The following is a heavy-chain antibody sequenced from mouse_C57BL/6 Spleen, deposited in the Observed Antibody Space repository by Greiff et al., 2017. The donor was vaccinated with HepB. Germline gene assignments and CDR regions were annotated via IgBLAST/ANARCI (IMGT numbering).Heavy chain of an antibody. CDR2: IYPGDGDT. CDR3: ARRSNYEGFYFDY. V-gene: IGHV1-82*01. D-gene: IGHD2-5*01. Sequence: QVQLQQSGPELVKPGASVKISCKASGYAFSSSWMNWVKQRPGKGLEWIGRIYPGDGDTNYNGKFKGKATLTADKSSSTAYMQLSSLTSEDSAVYFCARRSNYEGFYFDYWGQGTTLTVSS. J-gene: IGHJ2*01. CDR1: GYAFSSSW.